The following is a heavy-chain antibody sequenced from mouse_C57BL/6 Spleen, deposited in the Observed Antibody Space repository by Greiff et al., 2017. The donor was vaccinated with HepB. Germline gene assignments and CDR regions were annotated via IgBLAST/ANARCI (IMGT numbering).Heavy chain of an antibody. J-gene: IGHJ4*01. D-gene: IGHD1-1*01. CDR1: GYTFTSYW. CDR3: ARLIYYYGSSYDYYAMDY. Sequence: QVHVKQSGAELVKPGASVKLSCKASGYTFTSYWMQWVKQRPGQGLEWIGEIDPSDSYTNYNQKFKGKATLTVDTSSSTAYMQLSSLTSEDSAVYYCARLIYYYGSSYDYYAMDYWGQGTSVTVSS. CDR2: IDPSDSYT. V-gene: IGHV1-50*01.